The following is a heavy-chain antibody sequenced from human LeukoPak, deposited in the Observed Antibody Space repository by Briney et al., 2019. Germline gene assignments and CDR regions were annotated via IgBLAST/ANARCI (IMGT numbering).Heavy chain of an antibody. CDR2: IKQDGSEK. Sequence: PGGSLRLSCAASGFTFSSYWMSWVRQAPGKGLEWVANIKQDGSEKYYVDSVKGRFTISRDNAKNSLYLQMNSLRAEDTAVYYCARSYSSGWYYGLYYFDYWGQGTLVTVSS. CDR1: GFTFSSYW. CDR3: ARSYSSGWYYGLYYFDY. V-gene: IGHV3-7*03. D-gene: IGHD6-19*01. J-gene: IGHJ4*02.